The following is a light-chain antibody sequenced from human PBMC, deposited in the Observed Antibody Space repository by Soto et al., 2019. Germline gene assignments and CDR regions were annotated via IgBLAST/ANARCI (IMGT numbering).Light chain of an antibody. CDR1: QDISNY. V-gene: IGKV1-33*01. CDR2: DAS. CDR3: QQYDNLPLT. Sequence: DIQMTQSPASRSASVGDRVSITCQASQDISNYLNWYQQKPGKAPKLLIYDASNLETGVPSRFSGSGSGTDFTFTISSLQPEDIATYYCQQYDNLPLTFGRGTKVDIK. J-gene: IGKJ4*01.